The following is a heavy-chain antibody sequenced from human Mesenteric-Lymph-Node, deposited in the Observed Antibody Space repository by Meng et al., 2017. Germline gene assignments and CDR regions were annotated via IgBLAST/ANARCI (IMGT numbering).Heavy chain of an antibody. Sequence: VQLQEPAPGLVMPSGTLSLTCAVSGGSMSSTNWWSWVRQPPGKGLEWIGEIYHSGSTNYNPSLKSRVSISVDKSKNQFSLKLSSVTAADTAVYYCARDLRPYGDYVSGYWGQGTLVTVSS. J-gene: IGHJ4*02. V-gene: IGHV4-4*02. CDR2: IYHSGST. D-gene: IGHD4-17*01. CDR1: GGSMSSTNW. CDR3: ARDLRPYGDYVSGY.